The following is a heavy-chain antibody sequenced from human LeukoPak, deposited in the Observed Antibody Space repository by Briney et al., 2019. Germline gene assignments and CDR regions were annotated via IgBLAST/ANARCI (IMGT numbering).Heavy chain of an antibody. D-gene: IGHD3-3*01. J-gene: IGHJ4*02. V-gene: IGHV3-30*04. Sequence: GGSLRLSCAASGFTFSSYAMHWVRQAPGKGLEWVAVISYDGSNKYYADSVKGRFTISRDSSKNTLYLQMSSLRAEDTAVFYCARDQYDTWSRRGNFDSWGQGTLVIVSS. CDR2: ISYDGSNK. CDR3: ARDQYDTWSRRGNFDS. CDR1: GFTFSSYA.